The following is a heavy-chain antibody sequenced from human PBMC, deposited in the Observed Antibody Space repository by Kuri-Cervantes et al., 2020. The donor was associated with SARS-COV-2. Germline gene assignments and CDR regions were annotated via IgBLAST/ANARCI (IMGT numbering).Heavy chain of an antibody. V-gene: IGHV3-20*04. Sequence: GESLKISCAASGFTFSSYAMSWVRQAPGKGLEWVSGINWNGGSTGYADSVKGRFTISRDNAKNSLYLQMNSLRAEDTGVYYCATDSREGDYYYYYMDVWGKGTTVTVSS. CDR2: INWNGGST. CDR3: ATDSREGDYYYYYMDV. J-gene: IGHJ6*03. D-gene: IGHD3-16*01. CDR1: GFTFSSYA.